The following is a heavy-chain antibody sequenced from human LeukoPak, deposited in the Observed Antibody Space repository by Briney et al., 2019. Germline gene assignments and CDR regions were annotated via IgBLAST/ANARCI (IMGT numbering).Heavy chain of an antibody. CDR1: GFTLSTYA. V-gene: IGHV3-53*01. CDR2: LYRGGNT. J-gene: IGHJ4*02. D-gene: IGHD3-10*01. Sequence: PGGSLRLSCAASGFTLSTYAMSWVRQAPGKGLEWVSDLYRGGNTYYADSVRGRFTISRDNSKNTLYLQMNSLRAEDTAVYYCARSPRGLWFGESGGDYWGQGTLVTVSS. CDR3: ARSPRGLWFGESGGDY.